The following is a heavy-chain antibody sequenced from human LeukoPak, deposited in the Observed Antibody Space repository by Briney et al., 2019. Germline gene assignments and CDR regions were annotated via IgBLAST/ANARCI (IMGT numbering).Heavy chain of an antibody. V-gene: IGHV1-18*01. CDR3: AREYCSRTSCYGVDY. J-gene: IGHJ4*02. CDR2: ISAYNGNT. Sequence: ASVTVSCTASGYTFTTFGISWVRQAPGPGLEWMGWISAYNGNTNYAHELQGRVTMTTETSTSPAYMELRSLRSDDTAVYYCAREYCSRTSCYGVDYWGQGTLVTVSS. CDR1: GYTFTTFG. D-gene: IGHD2-2*01.